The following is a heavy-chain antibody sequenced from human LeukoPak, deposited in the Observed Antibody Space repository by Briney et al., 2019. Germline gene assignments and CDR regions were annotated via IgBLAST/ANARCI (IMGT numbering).Heavy chain of an antibody. Sequence: SETLSLTCTVSGGSISSYYWSWIRQPPGKGLEWIGYVYYSGTTNYNPSLESRVTISVDTSKNQFSLKLSSVTAADTAVYFCARDRVVGSMEGLDYWGQGALVSVSS. J-gene: IGHJ4*02. CDR2: VYYSGTT. V-gene: IGHV4-59*01. D-gene: IGHD1-26*01. CDR3: ARDRVVGSMEGLDY. CDR1: GGSISSYY.